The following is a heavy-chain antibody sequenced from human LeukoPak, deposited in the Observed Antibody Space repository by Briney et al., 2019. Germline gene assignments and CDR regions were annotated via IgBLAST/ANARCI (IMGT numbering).Heavy chain of an antibody. V-gene: IGHV3-30*04. D-gene: IGHD3-10*01. J-gene: IGHJ4*02. CDR1: GFTFSSYA. CDR2: ISYDGSNK. Sequence: GRSLRLSCAASGFTFSSYAMHWARQAPGKGLEWVAVISYDGSNKYYADSVKGRFTISRDNSKNTLYLQMNSLRAEDTAVYYCARDRGYYGSGSYYNVWFDYWGQGTLVTVSS. CDR3: ARDRGYYGSGSYYNVWFDY.